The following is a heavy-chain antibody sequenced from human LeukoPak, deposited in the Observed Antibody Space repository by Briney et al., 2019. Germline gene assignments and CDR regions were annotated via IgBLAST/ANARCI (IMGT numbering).Heavy chain of an antibody. CDR2: IFYSGST. J-gene: IGHJ3*02. CDR1: SGSISTSNYY. Sequence: PSETLSLTCTVSSGSISTSNYYWGWVRQPPGKALEWIGNIFYSGSTYYSPSLKGRVTISLDTSRNQFSLKLSSVTAADTAVYYCARWGGTMIVDHAFDIWGQGTMVTVSS. CDR3: ARWGGTMIVDHAFDI. V-gene: IGHV4-39*07. D-gene: IGHD3-22*01.